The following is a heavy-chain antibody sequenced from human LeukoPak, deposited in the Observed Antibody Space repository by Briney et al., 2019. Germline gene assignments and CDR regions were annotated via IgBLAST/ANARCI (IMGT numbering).Heavy chain of an antibody. CDR1: GGSISSGGYY. D-gene: IGHD6-19*01. J-gene: IGHJ4*02. Sequence: SQTLSLTCTVSGGSISSGGYYWSWIRQHPGKGLEWIGYIYYSGSTYYNPSLKSRVTISVDTSKNQFSLELSSVTAADTAVYYCARDSSGWYYFDYWGQGTLVTVSS. CDR3: ARDSSGWYYFDY. V-gene: IGHV4-31*03. CDR2: IYYSGST.